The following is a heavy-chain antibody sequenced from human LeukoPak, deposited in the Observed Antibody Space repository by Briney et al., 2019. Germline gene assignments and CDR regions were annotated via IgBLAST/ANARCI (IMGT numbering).Heavy chain of an antibody. CDR3: ASLVAGYPLPDY. D-gene: IGHD6-19*01. J-gene: IGHJ4*02. CDR1: GFTFSGSA. V-gene: IGHV3-73*01. CDR2: IRSKANSYAT. Sequence: GGSLRLSCAASGFTFSGSAMHWVRQASGKGLEWVGRIRSKANSYATAYAASVKGRFTISRDDSKNTAYLQMNSLKTEDTAVYYCASLVAGYPLPDYWGQGTLVTVSS.